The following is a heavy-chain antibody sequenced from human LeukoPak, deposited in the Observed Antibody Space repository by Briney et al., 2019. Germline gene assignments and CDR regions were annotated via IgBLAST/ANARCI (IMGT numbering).Heavy chain of an antibody. CDR3: ARQSRATGTLDS. J-gene: IGHJ5*01. Sequence: SETLSLTCTVSGGSISSYYWSWIPQPPGKGLEWIGYIYYSGSTNYNPSLKSRVTISLDTSKNQSYLKLSSVTAADTAVYYCARQSRATGTLDSWGQGTLVTVSS. CDR2: IYYSGST. V-gene: IGHV4-59*08. D-gene: IGHD6-13*01. CDR1: GGSISSYY.